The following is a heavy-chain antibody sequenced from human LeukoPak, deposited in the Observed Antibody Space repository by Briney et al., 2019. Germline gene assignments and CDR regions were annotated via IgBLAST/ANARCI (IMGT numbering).Heavy chain of an antibody. J-gene: IGHJ4*02. CDR2: IKYDGTHK. D-gene: IGHD3-22*01. CDR1: GFSFSSYW. V-gene: IGHV3-7*01. Sequence: GGSLRLSCVASGFSFSSYWMAWVRQAPGKGLEWVANIKYDGTHKFYADSVKGRFTISRDNAKNSLFLEMNGLRADDTAVYFCASSHDSSGNDWGQGTLVTVSS. CDR3: ASSHDSSGND.